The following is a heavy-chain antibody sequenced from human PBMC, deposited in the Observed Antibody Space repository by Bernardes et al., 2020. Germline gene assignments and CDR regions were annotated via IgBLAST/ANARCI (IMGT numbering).Heavy chain of an antibody. V-gene: IGHV3-48*01. CDR2: INSDSRNI. J-gene: IGHJ4*02. CDR1: GFSFSTYT. CDR3: ARDVDFDS. D-gene: IGHD5-12*01. Sequence: VESLFLSCAASGFSFSTYTMNWVRQAPGPGLEWVSHINSDSRNIYYADSVKGRFTISRDNGKNLLYLQMNSLRAEDTAVYYCARDVDFDSWGQGTLVTVSS.